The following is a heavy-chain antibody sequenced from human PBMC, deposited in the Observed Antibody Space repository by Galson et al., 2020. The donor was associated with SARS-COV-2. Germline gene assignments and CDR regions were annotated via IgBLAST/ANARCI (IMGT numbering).Heavy chain of an antibody. CDR1: GGSISSGGYY. V-gene: IGHV4-31*03. D-gene: IGHD3-9*01. CDR2: IYYSGST. CDR3: AREGSKDILTGYILWYFDL. J-gene: IGHJ2*01. Sequence: SETLSLTCTVSGGSISSGGYYWSWIRQHPGKGLEWIGYIYYSGSTYYNPSLKSRVTISVDTSKNQFSLKLSSVTAADTAVYYCAREGSKDILTGYILWYFDLLGRGTLVTVSS.